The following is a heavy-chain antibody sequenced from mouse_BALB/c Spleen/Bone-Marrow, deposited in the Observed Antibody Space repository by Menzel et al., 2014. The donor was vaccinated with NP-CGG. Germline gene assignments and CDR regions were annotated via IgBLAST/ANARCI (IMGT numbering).Heavy chain of an antibody. V-gene: IGHV1-18*01. CDR1: GYSFTGYT. CDR2: INPYNGGT. CDR3: ARVYYGSSTYYFDY. Sequence: EVKLQESEPELVKPGASMKISCKASGYSFTGYTMNWVKQSHGKNLEWIGLINPYNGGTSYNQKFKGKATLTVDKSSSTAYMELLSLTSEDSAVYYCARVYYGSSTYYFDYWGQGTTLTVSS. D-gene: IGHD1-1*01. J-gene: IGHJ2*01.